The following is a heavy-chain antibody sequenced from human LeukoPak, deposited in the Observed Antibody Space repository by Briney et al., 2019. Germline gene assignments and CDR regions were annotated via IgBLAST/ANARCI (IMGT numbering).Heavy chain of an antibody. Sequence: GGSLRLSCAASGFTFSSYGMSWVRQAPGKGLEWVSAISGSGGSTYYADSVKGRFTISRDNAKNSLYLQMNSLRAEDTAVYYCARVGFKADSYGYYFDYWGQGTLVTVSS. V-gene: IGHV3-23*01. J-gene: IGHJ4*02. CDR2: ISGSGGST. CDR1: GFTFSSYG. CDR3: ARVGFKADSYGYYFDY. D-gene: IGHD5-18*01.